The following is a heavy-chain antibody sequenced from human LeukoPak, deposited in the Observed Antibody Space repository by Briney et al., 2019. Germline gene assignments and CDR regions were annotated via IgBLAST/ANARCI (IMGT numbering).Heavy chain of an antibody. D-gene: IGHD1-20*01. CDR1: GFTVSGTY. Sequence: PGGSLRLSCEASGFTVSGTYMTWVRQAPGKGLEWVSVIYSGGSTYYAGSVKGRFIISRDNSKNTLYLHMNGLRAEDTAVYYCARALNWKEYYFDFWGQGALVTVSS. CDR2: IYSGGST. CDR3: ARALNWKEYYFDF. J-gene: IGHJ4*02. V-gene: IGHV3-66*01.